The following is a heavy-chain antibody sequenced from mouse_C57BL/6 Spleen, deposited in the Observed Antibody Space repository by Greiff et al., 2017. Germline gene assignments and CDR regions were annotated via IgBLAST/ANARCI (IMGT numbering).Heavy chain of an antibody. D-gene: IGHD2-3*01. J-gene: IGHJ4*01. Sequence: ESGPGLVKPSQSLSLTCSVTGYSITSGYYWNWIRQFPGNKLEWMGYISYDGSNNYNPSLKNRISITRDTSKNQFFLKLNSVTTEDTATYYCARADDGYSPYAMDYWGQGTSVTVSS. CDR3: ARADDGYSPYAMDY. V-gene: IGHV3-6*01. CDR1: GYSITSGYY. CDR2: ISYDGSN.